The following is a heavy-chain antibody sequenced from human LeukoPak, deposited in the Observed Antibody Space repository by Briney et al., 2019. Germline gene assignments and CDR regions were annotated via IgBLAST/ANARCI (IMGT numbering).Heavy chain of an antibody. CDR1: GYTFTSYD. D-gene: IGHD2-2*01. V-gene: IGHV1-8*01. CDR3: ARELGYCSSTSCSRYFDL. J-gene: IGHJ2*01. Sequence: ASVKVSCKASGYTFTSYDINWVRQATGQGLEWMGWMNPNSGNTGYAQKFQGRVTMTRNTSISTAYMELRSLRSDDTAVYYCARELGYCSSTSCSRYFDLWGRGTLVTVSS. CDR2: MNPNSGNT.